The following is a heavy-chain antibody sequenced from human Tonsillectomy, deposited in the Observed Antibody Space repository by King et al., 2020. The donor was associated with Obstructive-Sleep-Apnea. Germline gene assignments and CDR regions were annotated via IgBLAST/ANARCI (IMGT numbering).Heavy chain of an antibody. Sequence: VQLQESGPGLVKPSETLSLTCTVSGGSISSYYWSWIRQPPGKGLEWIGYISDSGSTNYNPSLKSRVTISVDTSKNQFSLKLSSVTAADTAVYYCARSLDSSGYYYTNYWGQGTLVTVSS. CDR1: GGSISSYY. CDR3: ARSLDSSGYYYTNY. CDR2: ISDSGST. V-gene: IGHV4-59*08. D-gene: IGHD3-22*01. J-gene: IGHJ4*02.